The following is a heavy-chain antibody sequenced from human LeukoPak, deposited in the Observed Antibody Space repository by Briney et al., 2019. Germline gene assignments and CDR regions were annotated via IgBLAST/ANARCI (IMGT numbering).Heavy chain of an antibody. J-gene: IGHJ5*02. CDR2: INHSGST. D-gene: IGHD3-9*01. CDR1: GGSFSGYY. V-gene: IGHV4-34*01. Sequence: SETLSLTCTVYGGSFSGYYWSWIRQPPGKGLEWIGEINHSGSTNYNPSLKSRVTISVDTSKNQFSLKLSSVTAADTAVYYCARHVDHDILTGYNWFDPWGQGTLVTVSS. CDR3: ARHVDHDILTGYNWFDP.